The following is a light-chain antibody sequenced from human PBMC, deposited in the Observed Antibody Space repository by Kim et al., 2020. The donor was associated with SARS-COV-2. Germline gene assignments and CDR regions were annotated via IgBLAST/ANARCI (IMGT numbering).Light chain of an antibody. J-gene: IGKJ1*01. CDR1: QSVSSSY. CDR2: GAS. Sequence: LSPGERATPSCRASQSVSSSYLAWYQQKPGQAPRLLIYGASSRATGIPDRFSGSGSGTDFTLTISRLEPEDFAVYYCQQYGSSPQTFGQGTKV. CDR3: QQYGSSPQT. V-gene: IGKV3-20*01.